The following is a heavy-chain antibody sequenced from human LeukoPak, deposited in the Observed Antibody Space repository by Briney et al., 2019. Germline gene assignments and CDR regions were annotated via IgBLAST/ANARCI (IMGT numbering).Heavy chain of an antibody. J-gene: IGHJ1*01. Sequence: SETLSLTCTVSGGSISSGDYYWSWIRQPPGKGLEWIGYIYYSGSTYYNPSLKSRVTISVDTSKNQFSLKLSSVTAADTAVYYCAAGEVVAASAEYFQHWGQGTLVTVSS. CDR1: GGSISSGDYY. D-gene: IGHD2-15*01. CDR3: AAGEVVAASAEYFQH. CDR2: IYYSGST. V-gene: IGHV4-30-4*01.